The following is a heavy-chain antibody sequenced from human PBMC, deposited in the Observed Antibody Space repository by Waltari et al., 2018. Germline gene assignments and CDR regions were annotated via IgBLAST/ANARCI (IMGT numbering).Heavy chain of an antibody. CDR1: GDSLRGTYW. CDR3: ARDRGRGLYLDS. V-gene: IGHV4-4*02. D-gene: IGHD2-15*01. J-gene: IGHJ4*02. Sequence: QVQLQESGPGLVKPSGTLSVTCAVSGDSLRGTYWWRWVRQPPGKGLEWIGQIQGSGRSNYNPPLESRVTVSIDTSSNHFSLKVTSATAADTTVYYCARDRGRGLYLDSWAQGTLVTVSP. CDR2: IQGSGRS.